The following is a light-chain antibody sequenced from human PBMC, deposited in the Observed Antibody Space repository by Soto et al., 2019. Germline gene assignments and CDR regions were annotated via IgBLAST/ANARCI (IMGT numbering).Light chain of an antibody. CDR1: QRVTSSY. V-gene: IGKV3-20*01. CDR3: QHYSSSAVFT. CDR2: STS. Sequence: VLTQSPGTLSLSPGERATLSCRASQRVTSSYLAWYQQQPGQAPRLLIYSTSTRATGIPDRFSGSGSGTDFTLTISRLEPEDFAVYYCQHYSSSAVFTFGPGTTVDIK. J-gene: IGKJ3*01.